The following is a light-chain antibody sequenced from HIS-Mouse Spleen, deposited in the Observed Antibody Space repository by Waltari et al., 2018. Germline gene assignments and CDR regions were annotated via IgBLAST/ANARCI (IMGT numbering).Light chain of an antibody. Sequence: QSALTQPRSVSGSPGQSVTIPCTGTSSDVGGYNSVSWYKQHPGKAPKLMIYDVSKRPSGVPDRFSGSKSGNTASLTISGLQAEDEADYYCCSYAGRKVFGGGTKLTVL. V-gene: IGLV2-11*01. CDR1: SSDVGGYNS. J-gene: IGLJ2*01. CDR3: CSYAGRKV. CDR2: DVS.